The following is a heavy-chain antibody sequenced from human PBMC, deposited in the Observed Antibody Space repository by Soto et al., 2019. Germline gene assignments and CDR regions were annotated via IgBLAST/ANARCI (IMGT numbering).Heavy chain of an antibody. Sequence: SETLSLTCTVSGGSISSGGYYWSWIRQHPGKGLEWIGYIYYSGSTYYNPSLKSRVTISVDTSKNQFSLKLSSVTAADTAVYYCARDSGMEIHTTLDYWGQGTLVTVSS. CDR1: GGSISSGGYY. D-gene: IGHD1-1*01. CDR2: IYYSGST. V-gene: IGHV4-31*03. CDR3: ARDSGMEIHTTLDY. J-gene: IGHJ4*02.